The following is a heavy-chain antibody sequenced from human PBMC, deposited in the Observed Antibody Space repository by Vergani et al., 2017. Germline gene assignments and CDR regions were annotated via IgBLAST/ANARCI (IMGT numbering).Heavy chain of an antibody. D-gene: IGHD2-15*01. J-gene: IGHJ4*02. CDR2: ISSSSSYT. V-gene: IGHV3-21*05. Sequence: VQLVESGGGVVQPGRSLRLSCAASGFTFSSYGMHWIRQAPGKGLEWVSYISSSSSYTNYADSVKGRFTISRDNDKNSLYLQMNSLRAEDTAVYYCARENRGYCSGGSCYSDYWGQGTLVTVSS. CDR3: ARENRGYCSGGSCYSDY. CDR1: GFTFSSYG.